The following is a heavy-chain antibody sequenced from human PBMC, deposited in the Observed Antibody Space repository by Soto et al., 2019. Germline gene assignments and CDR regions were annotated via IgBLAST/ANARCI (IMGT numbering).Heavy chain of an antibody. D-gene: IGHD1-26*01. J-gene: IGHJ5*02. CDR3: AKDRSSGSPAWFDP. CDR2: ISNDGSYK. Sequence: GGSLRLSCVVSGFTFSSFGMHWVRQTPGKGLDWVAVISNDGSYKYYADSVKGRFTVSRDNPKNTLYLQMNSLRVDDTAVYYCAKDRSSGSPAWFDPWGQGALVTVSS. V-gene: IGHV3-30*18. CDR1: GFTFSSFG.